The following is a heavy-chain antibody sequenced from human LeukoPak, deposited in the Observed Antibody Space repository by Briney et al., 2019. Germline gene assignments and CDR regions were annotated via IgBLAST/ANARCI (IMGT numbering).Heavy chain of an antibody. CDR3: ARTDSNGYYSDY. CDR1: GFSLSTSGMC. CDR2: IDWDDDK. V-gene: IGHV2-70*11. D-gene: IGHD3-22*01. J-gene: IGHJ4*02. Sequence: VPGPTLVNPTQTLTLTCTFSGFSLSTSGMCVSWIRQPPGKALEWLARIDWDDDKYYNTSLKTRLTISKDTSKNQVVLTMTNMDPVDTATYYCARTDSNGYYSDYWGQGTLVTVSS.